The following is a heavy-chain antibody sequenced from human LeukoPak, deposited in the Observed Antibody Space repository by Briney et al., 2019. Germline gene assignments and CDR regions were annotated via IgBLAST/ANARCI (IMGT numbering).Heavy chain of an antibody. CDR2: ISAYNGNT. D-gene: IGHD2-15*01. Sequence: GASVKVSCKASGYTFTSYGISWVRQAPGQGLEWMGWISAYNGNTNYAQKLQGRVTMTTDTSTSTAYMELRSLRSEDTAVYYCARINTEDTLFSIDYWGQGTLVTVSS. V-gene: IGHV1-18*01. CDR1: GYTFTSYG. J-gene: IGHJ4*02. CDR3: ARINTEDTLFSIDY.